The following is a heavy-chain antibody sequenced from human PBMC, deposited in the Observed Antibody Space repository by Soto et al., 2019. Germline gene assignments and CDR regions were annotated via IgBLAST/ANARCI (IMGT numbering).Heavy chain of an antibody. CDR3: ARDVLGATIYYYYGMDV. J-gene: IGHJ6*02. V-gene: IGHV1-18*01. CDR1: GYTFTSYG. D-gene: IGHD1-26*01. Sequence: ASVKVSCKASGYTFTSYGISWVRQAPGQGLEWMGWISAYNGNTNYAQKLQGRVTMTTDTSKNQFSLQLNSVTPEDTAVYYCARDVLGATIYYYYGMDVWGQGTTVTVSS. CDR2: ISAYNGNT.